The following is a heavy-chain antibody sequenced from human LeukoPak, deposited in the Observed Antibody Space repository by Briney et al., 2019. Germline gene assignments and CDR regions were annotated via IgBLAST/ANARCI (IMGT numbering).Heavy chain of an antibody. J-gene: IGHJ4*02. V-gene: IGHV4-61*01. CDR2: IYYSGST. Sequence: SEALSLTCTVSGGSASSGSYYWSWIRQPPGKGLEWIGYIYYSGSTNYNPSLKSRVAISLDTSKNQFSLKLSSVTAADTAVYYCARGSHYYDSSGLDNWGQGTLVTVSS. CDR3: ARGSHYYDSSGLDN. D-gene: IGHD3-22*01. CDR1: GGSASSGSYY.